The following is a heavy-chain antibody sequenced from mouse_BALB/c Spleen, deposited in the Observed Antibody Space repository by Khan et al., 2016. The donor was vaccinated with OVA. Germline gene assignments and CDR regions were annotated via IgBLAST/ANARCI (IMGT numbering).Heavy chain of an antibody. J-gene: IGHJ3*01. Sequence: QVQLKESGPELVKPGASVKMSCKASGYTFTDYIINWVKQRTGQGLEWIGDIYPGSDNTYYNEKFKGKATLTADKSSNTVYMQLSSLTSEDSAVYFCASSGYGTFAYWGQGTLVTVSA. CDR1: GYTFTDYI. D-gene: IGHD2-10*02. CDR3: ASSGYGTFAY. V-gene: IGHV1-77*01. CDR2: IYPGSDNT.